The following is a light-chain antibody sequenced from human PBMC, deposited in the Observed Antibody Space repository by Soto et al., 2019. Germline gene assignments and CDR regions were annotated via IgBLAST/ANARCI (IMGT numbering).Light chain of an antibody. CDR3: QQYGSSPPYT. CDR2: GAS. CDR1: QSVSSSY. V-gene: IGKV3-20*01. Sequence: EIVLTQSPGTLSLSPGERATLSCRASQSVSSSYLAWYQQKPGQAPRLLIYGASSRATCIPDRFSGSGSGTDFTLIISRLEPEDFAVYYCQQYGSSPPYTFGQGTKLEIK. J-gene: IGKJ2*01.